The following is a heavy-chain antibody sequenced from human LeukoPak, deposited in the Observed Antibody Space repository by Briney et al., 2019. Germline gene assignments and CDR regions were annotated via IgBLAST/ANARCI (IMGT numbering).Heavy chain of an antibody. Sequence: PSETLSLTCAVSGGSISSSNWWSWVRQPPGKGLEWIGEIYHSGSTNYNPSLKSRVTISVDKPKNQFSLKLSSVTAADTAVYYCARETRGLIVVVSRGAFDIWGQGTMVTVSS. V-gene: IGHV4-4*02. D-gene: IGHD2-15*01. CDR3: ARETRGLIVVVSRGAFDI. CDR1: GGSISSSNW. J-gene: IGHJ3*02. CDR2: IYHSGST.